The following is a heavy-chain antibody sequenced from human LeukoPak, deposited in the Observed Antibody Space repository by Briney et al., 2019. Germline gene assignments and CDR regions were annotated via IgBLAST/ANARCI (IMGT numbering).Heavy chain of an antibody. CDR3: ARDIRDLVYGMDV. V-gene: IGHV1-3*01. D-gene: IGHD3-10*01. J-gene: IGHJ6*02. CDR1: GYTFTSYD. CDR2: INAGNGNT. Sequence: ASVNVSCKASGYTFTSYDINWVRQATGQGLEWMGWINAGNGNTKYSQKFQGRVTITRDTSASTAYMELSSLRSEDTAVYYCARDIRDLVYGMDVWGQGTTVTVSS.